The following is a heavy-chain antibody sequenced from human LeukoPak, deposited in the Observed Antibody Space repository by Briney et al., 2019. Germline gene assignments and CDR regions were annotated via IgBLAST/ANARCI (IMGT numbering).Heavy chain of an antibody. Sequence: GGSLRLSCAASGFTFSTHSMYWVRQAPGKGLEWVSSISASSNFIHYAESVRGRFTISRDNAKNSLYLQMNSLGAQETAVYYCARPATGYCSSAGCHWDSWGQGTLVTVSS. J-gene: IGHJ4*02. D-gene: IGHD2-2*01. CDR3: ARPATGYCSSAGCHWDS. CDR1: GFTFSTHS. CDR2: ISASSNFI. V-gene: IGHV3-21*01.